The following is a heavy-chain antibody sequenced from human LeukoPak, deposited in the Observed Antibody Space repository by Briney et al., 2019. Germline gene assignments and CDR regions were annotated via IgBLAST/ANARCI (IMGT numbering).Heavy chain of an antibody. V-gene: IGHV1-18*01. CDR2: ISAYNGNT. D-gene: IGHD2-2*01. J-gene: IGHJ4*02. CDR3: ARDHGNVVVPAASDY. CDR1: GYTFTSHG. Sequence: GASVKVSCKASGYTFTSHGISWVRQAPGQGLEWMGWISAYNGNTNYAQKLQGRVTMTTDTSTSTAYMELRSLRSDDTAVYYCARDHGNVVVPAASDYWGQGTLVTVSS.